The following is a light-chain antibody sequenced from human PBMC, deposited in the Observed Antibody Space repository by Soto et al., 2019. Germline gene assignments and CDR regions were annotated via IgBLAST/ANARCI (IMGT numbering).Light chain of an antibody. V-gene: IGLV1-40*01. CDR1: SSNIGAGYD. J-gene: IGLJ1*01. CDR3: CSYAGSYTPLYV. CDR2: GNS. Sequence: QSVLTQPPSVSGAPGQRVTISCTGSSSNIGAGYDVHWYQQLPGTAPKRLIYGNSNRPSGVPDRFSGSKSGTSASLAITGLQAEDEADYYCCSYAGSYTPLYVFGTGTKLTVL.